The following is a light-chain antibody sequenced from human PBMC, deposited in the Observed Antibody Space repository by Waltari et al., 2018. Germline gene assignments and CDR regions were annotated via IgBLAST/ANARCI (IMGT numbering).Light chain of an antibody. Sequence: EIVLTQSPGTLSLSPGERATLSCRASQSVSSSYLAWYQQKPGQAPRLLIYGASTRATGLPDRFSGRGSGTDFTLTISRLAPEDFAVYYCQQYGVSPWTFGQGTKVEIK. CDR3: QQYGVSPWT. CDR2: GAS. V-gene: IGKV3-20*01. CDR1: QSVSSSY. J-gene: IGKJ1*01.